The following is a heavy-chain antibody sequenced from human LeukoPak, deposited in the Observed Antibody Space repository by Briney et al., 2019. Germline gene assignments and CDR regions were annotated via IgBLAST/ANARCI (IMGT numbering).Heavy chain of an antibody. D-gene: IGHD4-17*01. V-gene: IGHV4-61*02. CDR3: ARDHYGDYAGYWFDP. CDR1: GGSISSGSYY. J-gene: IGHJ5*02. Sequence: SETLSLTCTVSGGSISSGSYYWSWIRQPAGKGLEWIGRIYTYTSGSTNYNPSLKSRVTISLDTSKNQFSLKLSSVTAADTAVYYCARDHYGDYAGYWFDPWGQGTLVTVSS. CDR2: TYTSGST.